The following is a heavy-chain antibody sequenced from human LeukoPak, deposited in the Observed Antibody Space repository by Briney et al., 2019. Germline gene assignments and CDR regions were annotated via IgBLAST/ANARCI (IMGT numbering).Heavy chain of an antibody. CDR1: GGTFSSYA. V-gene: IGHV1-69*01. Sequence: SVKVSCKASGGTFSSYAISWVRQAPGQGLEWMGGIIPIFGTANYAQKFQGRVTITADESTSTAYMELSSLRSEDTAVYYCASSRLWGTMIVVVFDYWGQGTLVTVSS. CDR2: IIPIFGTA. J-gene: IGHJ4*02. D-gene: IGHD3-22*01. CDR3: ASSRLWGTMIVVVFDY.